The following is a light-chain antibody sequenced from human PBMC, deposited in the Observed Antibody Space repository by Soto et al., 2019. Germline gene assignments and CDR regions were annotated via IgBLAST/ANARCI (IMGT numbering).Light chain of an antibody. J-gene: IGKJ1*01. CDR1: QTINHW. CDR2: AAS. CDR3: QQANSVPRT. V-gene: IGKV1-12*01. Sequence: DIQMTQSPSSVSASVGDRVTITCRASQTINHWLAWYQQKPWKAPKLLIYAASSLQSGVPSRFSGSGSGTGFTLTINSLQPEDVATYYCQQANSVPRTFGLGNKVEIK.